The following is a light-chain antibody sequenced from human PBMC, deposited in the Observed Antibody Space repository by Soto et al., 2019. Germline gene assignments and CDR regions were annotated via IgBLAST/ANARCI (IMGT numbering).Light chain of an antibody. V-gene: IGLV3-1*01. CDR2: QDT. CDR1: KLGEKY. J-gene: IGLJ2*01. CDR3: QSWDNNNVV. Sequence: SSELTQPPSVSVSPGQTASITCSGDKLGEKYACWYQQKPGQSPVLVIYQDTKRPSGIPERFSGSNSGNTATLTISGTQAMDEADYYCQSWDNNNVVFGGGTKLTVL.